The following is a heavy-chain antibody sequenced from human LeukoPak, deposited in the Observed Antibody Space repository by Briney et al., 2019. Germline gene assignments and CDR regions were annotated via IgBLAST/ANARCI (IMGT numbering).Heavy chain of an antibody. J-gene: IGHJ4*02. CDR1: GFTFSTYA. V-gene: IGHV3-7*01. Sequence: GGSLRLSCAASGFTFSTYAMSWVRQAPGKGLEWVASIVEDGSETYYLDSVKGRFTFSRDNAKNSLYLQMNSLRGEDTAVYYCARDPTRRFDLWGQGTLVTVSS. CDR3: ARDPTRRFDL. CDR2: IVEDGSET.